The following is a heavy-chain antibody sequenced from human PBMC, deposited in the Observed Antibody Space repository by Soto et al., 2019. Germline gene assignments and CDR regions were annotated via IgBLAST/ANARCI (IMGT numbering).Heavy chain of an antibody. Sequence: QVQLQESGPGLVKPSETLSLTCSVSGDSISRKYWSXXXXXXXXXXEWIGRIYTTGATNYNSSLKSRVSMSVDTSKNQFSLRLTSVTAADTAVYFCAMTVIAPSPYLDHWGQGLLVTVSS. D-gene: IGHD4-17*01. CDR3: AMTVIAPSPYLDH. CDR1: GDSISRKY. CDR2: IYTTGAT. J-gene: IGHJ4*02. V-gene: IGHV4-4*07.